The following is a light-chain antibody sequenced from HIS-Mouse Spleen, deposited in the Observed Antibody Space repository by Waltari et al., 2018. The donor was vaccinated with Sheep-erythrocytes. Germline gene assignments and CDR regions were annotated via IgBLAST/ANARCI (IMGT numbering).Light chain of an antibody. J-gene: IGKJ4*01. CDR2: KAC. Sequence: DIQMTQSPSTLSASVGDRVTITCRASQSISSWLAWYQQKPGKAPKLLIYKACSLESGVPSRFSGSGSGKEFTLTISSLQPDDFATYYCQQYNSYPLTFGGGTKVEIK. CDR1: QSISSW. V-gene: IGKV1-5*03. CDR3: QQYNSYPLT.